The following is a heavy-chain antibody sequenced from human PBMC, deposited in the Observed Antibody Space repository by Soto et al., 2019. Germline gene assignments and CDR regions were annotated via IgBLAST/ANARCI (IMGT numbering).Heavy chain of an antibody. D-gene: IGHD6-13*01. Sequence: SETLSLTWTVSSDSISSYYWSWIRQPPGKRLEWIGYISYSGSTDYNPSLKSRVTISGDTSKNQFSLKVSSVTAADTAVYYCARVTSWQLHVDXWRQGTRVTVS. J-gene: IGHJ4*02. V-gene: IGHV4-59*01. CDR1: SDSISSYY. CDR3: ARVTSWQLHVDX. CDR2: ISYSGST.